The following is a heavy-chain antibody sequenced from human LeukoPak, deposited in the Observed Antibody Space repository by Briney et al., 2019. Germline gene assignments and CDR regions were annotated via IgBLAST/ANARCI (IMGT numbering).Heavy chain of an antibody. J-gene: IGHJ4*02. CDR3: ARDVNRIQPFTRAGLGY. V-gene: IGHV1-8*01. D-gene: IGHD1-14*01. CDR2: MNPNSGNT. CDR1: GYTFTSYD. Sequence: GASVKVSCKASGYTFTSYDINWVRQATGQGLEWMGWMNPNSGNTGYAQKFQGRVTMTRNTSISTAYMELSSLRSEDTAVYYCARDVNRIQPFTRAGLGYWGQGTLVTVSS.